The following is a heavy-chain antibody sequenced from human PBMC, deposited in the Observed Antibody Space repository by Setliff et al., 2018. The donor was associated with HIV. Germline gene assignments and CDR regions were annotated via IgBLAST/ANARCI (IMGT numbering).Heavy chain of an antibody. J-gene: IGHJ3*02. V-gene: IGHV4-59*11. Sequence: SETLSLTCTVSGASINSHYWNWVRQSPAKGLEWIGYYYNGGTSYNPSLQSRVTVSVDTPKNQFSLHLNSVTAADTAVYYCARREKGGAFDIWGLGTLVT. CDR2: YYNGGT. CDR1: GASINSHY. CDR3: ARREKGGAFDI.